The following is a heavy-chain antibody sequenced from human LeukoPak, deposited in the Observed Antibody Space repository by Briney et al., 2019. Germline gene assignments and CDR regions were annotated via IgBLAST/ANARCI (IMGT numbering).Heavy chain of an antibody. D-gene: IGHD6-13*01. V-gene: IGHV4-38-2*02. CDR3: ARGIVSNGAASAAFDY. CDR2: IYHSGTT. CDR1: GYSISSDYY. Sequence: SETLSLTCSVSGYSISSDYYWGWIRQPPGKGLDWIGSIYHSGTTYYNPSLKSRITISIDTSTNQFSLKLGSVTAADTAVYYCARGIVSNGAASAAFDYWGQGALVTVSS. J-gene: IGHJ4*02.